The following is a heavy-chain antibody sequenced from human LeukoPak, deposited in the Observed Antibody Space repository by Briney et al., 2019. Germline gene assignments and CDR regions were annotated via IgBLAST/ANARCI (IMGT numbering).Heavy chain of an antibody. V-gene: IGHV3-21*01. CDR3: ARGLAFCGGDCYPDAFDI. CDR2: ISSSSSYI. CDR1: GFTFSRYS. Sequence: GGSLRLSCAASGFTFSRYSMNWVRQAPGKGLEWVSSISSSSSYIYYADSMKGRFTISRDNAKSSLYLQMNSLRAEDTAVYYCARGLAFCGGDCYPDAFDIWGQGTAVTVSS. J-gene: IGHJ3*02. D-gene: IGHD2-21*02.